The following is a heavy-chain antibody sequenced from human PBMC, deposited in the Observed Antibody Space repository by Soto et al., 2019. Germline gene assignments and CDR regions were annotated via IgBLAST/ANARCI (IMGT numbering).Heavy chain of an antibody. CDR3: TTHLWRIAAVVASTGYFNP. V-gene: IGHV3-15*01. CDR2: IKSKSDDGTT. CDR1: GFTFSYAW. D-gene: IGHD2-15*01. Sequence: PAGSLRLSCAASGFTFSYAWMSWVRQAPGKGLDWVGRIKSKSDDGTTEYAAPVRGRFTISRDDSKNTLYLQLNSLKTEDTAVSYCTTHLWRIAAVVASTGYFNPWGQGTPVTVSS. J-gene: IGHJ5*02.